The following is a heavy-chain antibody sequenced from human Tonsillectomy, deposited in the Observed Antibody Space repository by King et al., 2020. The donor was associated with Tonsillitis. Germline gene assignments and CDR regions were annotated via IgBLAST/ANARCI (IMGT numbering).Heavy chain of an antibody. J-gene: IGHJ2*01. V-gene: IGHV4-61*02. CDR3: VRESRDWYFDL. CDR1: GGSISNADYY. Sequence: VQLQESGPALVKPSQTLSLTCTVSGGSISNADYYWNWIRQPAGKGLEWIGLVYTIGTTDYNPSLKSRVTISADKSKNQVSLKLTSVTAADTAAYYCVRESRDWYFDLWGRGTLVTVSS. CDR2: VYTIGTT.